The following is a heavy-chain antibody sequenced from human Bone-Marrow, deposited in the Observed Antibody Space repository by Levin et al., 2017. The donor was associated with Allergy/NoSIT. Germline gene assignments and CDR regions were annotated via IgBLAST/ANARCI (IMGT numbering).Heavy chain of an antibody. Sequence: NPSETLSLTCAVSSGALSTGGYSWSWIRQPPGKGLEWIGYIYHSGSTDYNPSLKSRVTMSLDRARSQFSLKLSSVTAADTAVYYCARVGPRYSSSWYFFDYWGQGILVTVSS. CDR1: SGALSTGGYS. CDR2: IYHSGST. CDR3: ARVGPRYSSSWYFFDY. D-gene: IGHD6-13*01. J-gene: IGHJ4*02. V-gene: IGHV4-30-2*01.